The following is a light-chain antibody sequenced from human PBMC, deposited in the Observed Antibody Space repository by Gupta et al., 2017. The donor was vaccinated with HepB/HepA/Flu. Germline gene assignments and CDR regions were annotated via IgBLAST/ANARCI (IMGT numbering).Light chain of an antibody. J-gene: IGLJ2*01. CDR1: ALPNKF. CDR2: KDT. Sequence: SYELTKPPSVSVSPGQTARITCSGDALPNKFVCWYQQKPGQPPVLVIYKDTQRPSWIPERFSGASSGTTVTLTISGVQAEDEADYYCQSEDSSGTYVVFGGGTKLTVL. CDR3: QSEDSSGTYVV. V-gene: IGLV3-25*03.